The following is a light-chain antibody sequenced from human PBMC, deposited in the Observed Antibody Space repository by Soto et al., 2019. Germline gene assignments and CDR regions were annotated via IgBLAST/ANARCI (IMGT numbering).Light chain of an antibody. CDR2: AAS. CDR1: QSVSASY. Sequence: EIVLTQSPGTRSLSTEERATLSYRALQSVSASYLAWYQQKPGQAPRLLIYAASSRATGIPDRFSGSGSGTDFTLTVSRLEPEDFAVYYCQQYGNSPAITFGQGTRLEI. CDR3: QQYGNSPAIT. J-gene: IGKJ5*01. V-gene: IGKV3-20*01.